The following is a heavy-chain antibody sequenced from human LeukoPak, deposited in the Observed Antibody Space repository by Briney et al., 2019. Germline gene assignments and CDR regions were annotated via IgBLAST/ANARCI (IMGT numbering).Heavy chain of an antibody. J-gene: IGHJ4*02. Sequence: PGGSLRLSCAASGFTFSNYGMHWVRQAPGKGLEWVAVISYDGSNKYHADSVKGRFTISRDNSKNTLYLQMNSLRAEDTAVYYCASEGSNQLLTYYFDYWGQGTLVTVSS. CDR2: ISYDGSNK. CDR1: GFTFSNYG. V-gene: IGHV3-30*19. CDR3: ASEGSNQLLTYYFDY. D-gene: IGHD2-2*01.